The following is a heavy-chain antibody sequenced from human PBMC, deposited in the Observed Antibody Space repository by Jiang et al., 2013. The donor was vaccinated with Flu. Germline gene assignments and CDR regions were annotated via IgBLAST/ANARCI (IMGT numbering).Heavy chain of an antibody. V-gene: IGHV2-70*04. Sequence: KPTQTLTLTCTFSGFSLSTSGMRVSWIRQPPGKALEWLARIDWDDDKFYGTSLKTRLTISKDTSKNQVVLTMTNMDPVDTATYYCAREYCSGGSCYSVHFDYWGQGTLVTVSS. J-gene: IGHJ4*02. CDR2: IDWDDDK. CDR1: GFSLSTSGMR. D-gene: IGHD2-15*01. CDR3: AREYCSGGSCYSVHFDY.